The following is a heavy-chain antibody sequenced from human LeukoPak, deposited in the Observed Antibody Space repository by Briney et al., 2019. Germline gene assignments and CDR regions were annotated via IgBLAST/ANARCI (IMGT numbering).Heavy chain of an antibody. J-gene: IGHJ6*03. V-gene: IGHV1-69*06. CDR1: GGTFSSYA. Sequence: GASVKVSCKASGGTFSSYAISWVRQAPGQGLEWMGGIIPIFGTANYAQKFQGRVAITADKSTSTAYMELSSLRSEDTAVYYCARDTLGDYNYYYYMDVWGKGTTVTVSS. CDR3: ARDTLGDYNYYYYMDV. D-gene: IGHD2-21*02. CDR2: IIPIFGTA.